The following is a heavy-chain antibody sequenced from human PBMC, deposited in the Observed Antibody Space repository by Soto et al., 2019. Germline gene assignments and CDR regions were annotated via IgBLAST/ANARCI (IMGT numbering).Heavy chain of an antibody. CDR2: IYYSGST. CDR1: GGSISSGGYY. Sequence: TLSLTCTVSGGSISSGGYYWSWIRQHPGKGLEWIGYIYYSGSTYYNPSLKSRVTISVDTSKNQFSLKLSSVTAADTAVYYCARGGSGSYYYYYYYGMDVWGQGTTVTVS. CDR3: ARGGSGSYYYYYYYGMDV. V-gene: IGHV4-31*03. D-gene: IGHD3-10*01. J-gene: IGHJ6*02.